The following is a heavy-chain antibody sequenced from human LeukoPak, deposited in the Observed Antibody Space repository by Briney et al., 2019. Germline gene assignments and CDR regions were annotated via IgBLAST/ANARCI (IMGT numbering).Heavy chain of an antibody. CDR2: ISWNSGSI. CDR1: GFTFDDYA. D-gene: IGHD3-10*01. CDR3: AKSHGSGYYYYMDV. Sequence: GGSLRLSSAASGFTFDDYAMHWVRQAPGKGLEWVSGISWNSGSIGYADSVKGRFTISRDNAKNSLYLQMNSLRAEDMALYYCAKSHGSGYYYYMDVWGKGTTVTVSS. V-gene: IGHV3-9*03. J-gene: IGHJ6*03.